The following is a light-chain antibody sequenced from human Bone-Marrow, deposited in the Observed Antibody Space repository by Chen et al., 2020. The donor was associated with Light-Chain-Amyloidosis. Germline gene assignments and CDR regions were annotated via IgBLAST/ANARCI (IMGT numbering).Light chain of an antibody. J-gene: IGKJ4*01. CDR3: QQYNTWPLT. Sequence: EILMTQSPATPYVSPGESATLSCRARQSVSSKLAWYQQKPGQAPRLLIYDASTRATGIPARFSGSESGTEFTLTITSVQSEDFVVYYCQQYNTWPLTFGGGTKVAIK. V-gene: IGKV3-15*01. CDR2: DAS. CDR1: QSVSSK.